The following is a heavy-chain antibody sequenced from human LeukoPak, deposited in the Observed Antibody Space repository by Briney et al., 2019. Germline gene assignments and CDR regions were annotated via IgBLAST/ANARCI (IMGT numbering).Heavy chain of an antibody. CDR2: ISGSGGST. D-gene: IGHD3-3*01. CDR3: AKGLAIFGVVIHAFDI. V-gene: IGHV3-23*01. J-gene: IGHJ3*02. CDR1: GFTFSSYA. Sequence: GGSLRLSCAASGFTFSSYAMSWVRQAPGKGLEWVSAISGSGGSTYYADSVKGRFTISRDNSKNTLYLQMNSLRAEDTAVYYCAKGLAIFGVVIHAFDIWGQGTMVTVSS.